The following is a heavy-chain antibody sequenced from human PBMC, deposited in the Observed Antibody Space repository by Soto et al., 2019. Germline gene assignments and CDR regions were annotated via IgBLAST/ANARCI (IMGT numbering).Heavy chain of an antibody. CDR1: GGSISSSNY. J-gene: IGHJ4*02. D-gene: IGHD6-6*01. CDR3: ARATAYKLPSSIAALYLRLGYDY. Sequence: QLQLQESGPGLVKPSETLSLTCSVSGGSISSSNYWGWIRQPPGKGLEWIGSINYSGSTYYNPSLKSRVTISVDTSKNQFSLKLSSVTAADTAVYYCARATAYKLPSSIAALYLRLGYDYWGQGTLVTVSS. V-gene: IGHV4-39*07. CDR2: INYSGST.